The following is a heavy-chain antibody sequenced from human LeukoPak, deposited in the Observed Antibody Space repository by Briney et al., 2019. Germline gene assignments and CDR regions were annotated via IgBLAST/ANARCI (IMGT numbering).Heavy chain of an antibody. CDR2: IYYSGST. D-gene: IGHD3-22*01. CDR3: AGSFVDTSGYYDDY. Sequence: SETLSLTRTVSGGSISSYYWSWIRQPRGKGLEWIGDIYYSGSTNYNPSLKSRVTISVDTSKNQFSLKRSSVTAADTAVYYCAGSFVDTSGYYDDYWGQGTLVTVSS. CDR1: GGSISSYY. V-gene: IGHV4-59*01. J-gene: IGHJ4*02.